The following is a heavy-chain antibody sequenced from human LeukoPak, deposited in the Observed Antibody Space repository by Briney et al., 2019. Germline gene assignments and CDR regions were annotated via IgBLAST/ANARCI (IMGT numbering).Heavy chain of an antibody. J-gene: IGHJ4*02. Sequence: PSETLSLTCTVSGGSISSYYWSWIRQPPGKGLEWIGYIYYSGSTNYNPSLKSRVTISVDTSRNQFSLKLSSVTAGDTAVYYCARASGRDFHFDSWGQGTPVTVSS. CDR2: IYYSGST. CDR1: GGSISSYY. V-gene: IGHV4-59*01. D-gene: IGHD5-12*01. CDR3: ARASGRDFHFDS.